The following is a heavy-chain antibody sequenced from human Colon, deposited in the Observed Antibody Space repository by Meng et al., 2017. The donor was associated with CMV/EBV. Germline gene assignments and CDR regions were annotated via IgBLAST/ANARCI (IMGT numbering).Heavy chain of an antibody. D-gene: IGHD1-1*01. J-gene: IGHJ4*02. CDR2: ISSSSSYI. Sequence: GGSLRLSCAASGFTFSSYSMNWVRQAPGKGLEWVSSISSSSSYIYYADSVKGRFTISRDNSKNTLHLQMNSLGAEDTAVYYCATGQDRYHYWGQGTLVTVSS. CDR3: ATGQDRYHY. V-gene: IGHV3-21*04. CDR1: GFTFSSYS.